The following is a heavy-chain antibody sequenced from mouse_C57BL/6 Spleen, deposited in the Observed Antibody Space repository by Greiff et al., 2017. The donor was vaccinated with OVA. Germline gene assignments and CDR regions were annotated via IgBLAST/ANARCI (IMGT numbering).Heavy chain of an antibody. CDR1: GFNITDYY. CDR2: IDPEDGET. V-gene: IGHV14-2*01. D-gene: IGHD2-3*01. CDR3: ASGDGYVDY. Sequence: VQLKESGAELVKPGASVNLSCTASGFNITDYYMNWVKQRTEQGLEWIGRIDPEDGETRYDPKFQGKATITADTYSNTAYMQLSSLSSGDNSVYYGASGDGYVDYWGKGTTLTVSS. J-gene: IGHJ2*01.